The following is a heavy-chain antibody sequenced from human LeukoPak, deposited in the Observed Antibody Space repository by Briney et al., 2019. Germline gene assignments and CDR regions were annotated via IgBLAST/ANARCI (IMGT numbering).Heavy chain of an antibody. CDR1: GGSISSGDYY. V-gene: IGHV4-30-4*08. CDR2: IYYSEST. J-gene: IGHJ3*01. D-gene: IGHD6-13*01. CDR3: ARRRRIGAVGTDAFDV. Sequence: PSETLSLTCTVSGGSISSGDYYWSWIRQPPGKGLEWIGYIYYSESTNYNPSLKSRVTISVDTSKNQFSLKLSSVTAADTAVYYCARRRRIGAVGTDAFDVWGQGTMVTVSS.